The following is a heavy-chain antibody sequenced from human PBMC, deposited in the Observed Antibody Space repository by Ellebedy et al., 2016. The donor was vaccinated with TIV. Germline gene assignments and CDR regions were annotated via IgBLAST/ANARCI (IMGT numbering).Heavy chain of an antibody. CDR1: GGTFSSYA. CDR2: IIPIFGTA. Sequence: SVKVSCXASGGTFSSYAISWVRQAPGQGLEWMGGIIPIFGTANYAQKFQGRVTITADKSTSTAYMELSSLRSEDTAVYYCARGTGYSSSWYYFDYWGQGTLVTVSS. D-gene: IGHD6-13*01. CDR3: ARGTGYSSSWYYFDY. J-gene: IGHJ4*02. V-gene: IGHV1-69*06.